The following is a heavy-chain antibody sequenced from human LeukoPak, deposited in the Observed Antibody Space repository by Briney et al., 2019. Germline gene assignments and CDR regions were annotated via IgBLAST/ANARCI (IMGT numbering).Heavy chain of an antibody. V-gene: IGHV3-30-3*01. CDR1: GFTFSSYA. CDR2: ISYDGSNK. Sequence: GGSLRLSCAASGFTFSSYAMHWVRQAPGKGQEWVAVISYDGSNKYYADSVKGRFTISRDNSKNTLYLQMNSLRAEDTAVYYCARDPAAGVATAPAYWGQGTLVTVSS. D-gene: IGHD5-12*01. CDR3: ARDPAAGVATAPAY. J-gene: IGHJ4*02.